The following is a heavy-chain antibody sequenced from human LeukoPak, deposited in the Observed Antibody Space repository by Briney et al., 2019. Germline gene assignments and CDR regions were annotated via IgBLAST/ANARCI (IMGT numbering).Heavy chain of an antibody. CDR1: GGSISSYY. Sequence: SETLSLTCTVSGGSISSYYWSWIRQPPGKGLEWIGYIYYSGSTNYNPSLKSRVTISVDTSKNQFSLKLSSVTAADTAIYYCAREVALGYCISTSCYRAFDIWGQGTMVTVSS. J-gene: IGHJ3*02. CDR3: AREVALGYCISTSCYRAFDI. V-gene: IGHV4-59*01. D-gene: IGHD2-2*01. CDR2: IYYSGST.